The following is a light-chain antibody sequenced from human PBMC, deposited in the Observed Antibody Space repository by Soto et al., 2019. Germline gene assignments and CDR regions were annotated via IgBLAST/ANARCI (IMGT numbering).Light chain of an antibody. V-gene: IGKV3-15*01. J-gene: IGKJ4*01. CDR3: QQYNNWPLT. CDR1: QSVSSY. Sequence: EIVLTQSPGTLSLSPGERATLSCRASQSVSSYLAWYQQKPGQAPRLLIYGASNRAAGVPTRFSGSGSGTEFTLTISSLQSEDFAAYYCQQYNNWPLTFGGGAKVDIK. CDR2: GAS.